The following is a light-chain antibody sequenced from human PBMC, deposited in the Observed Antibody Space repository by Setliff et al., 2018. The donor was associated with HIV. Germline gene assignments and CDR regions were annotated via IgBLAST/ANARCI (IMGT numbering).Light chain of an antibody. V-gene: IGLV2-14*01. CDR1: SSDIGGYTY. Sequence: QSALTQPASVSGSPGQSITISCTGTSSDIGGYTYVSWYQQHPGKAPKLIIFEVSHRPSGVSNRLSGSKSGNTASLIISGLQAEDEADYYCSSYAGNDNFVFGTGTKVTVL. CDR3: SSYAGNDNFV. J-gene: IGLJ1*01. CDR2: EVS.